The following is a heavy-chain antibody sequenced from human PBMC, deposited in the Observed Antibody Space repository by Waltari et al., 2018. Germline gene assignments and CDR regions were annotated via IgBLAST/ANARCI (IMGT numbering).Heavy chain of an antibody. D-gene: IGHD6-6*01. J-gene: IGHJ4*02. CDR3: AKDRIAALDDY. CDR2: ISYDGSNK. Sequence: QVQLVESGGGVVQPGRSLRLSCAASGFTFSSYALHWVRQAPGKGLDWVAVISYDGSNKYYADSVKGRFTISRDNSKNTLYLQMNSLRAEDTAVYYCAKDRIAALDDYWGQGTLVTVSS. V-gene: IGHV3-30*18. CDR1: GFTFSSYA.